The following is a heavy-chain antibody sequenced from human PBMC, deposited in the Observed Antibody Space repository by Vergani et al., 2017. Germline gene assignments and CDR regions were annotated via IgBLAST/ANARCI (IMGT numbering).Heavy chain of an antibody. CDR1: GFTFSSYA. CDR3: AKDGATYYYDSSGYYEAEYYFDY. D-gene: IGHD3-22*01. Sequence: EVQLLESGGGLVQPGGSLRLSCAASGFTFSSYAMSWVRQAPGKGLEWVSAISGSGGSTYYADSVKGRFTISRDNSKNTLYLQMNSLRAEDTAVYYCAKDGATYYYDSSGYYEAEYYFDYWGQGTLVTVSS. J-gene: IGHJ4*02. CDR2: ISGSGGST. V-gene: IGHV3-23*01.